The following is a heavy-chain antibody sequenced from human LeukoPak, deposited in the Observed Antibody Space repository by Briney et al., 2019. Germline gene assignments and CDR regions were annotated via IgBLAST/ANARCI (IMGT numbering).Heavy chain of an antibody. J-gene: IGHJ5*02. D-gene: IGHD3-10*01. Sequence: GASVKVSCKASGGTFSSYAISWVRQAPGQGLEWMGKIIPILGIANYAQKFQGRVTITADKSTSTAYMELSSLRSEDTAVYYCARDPTGTGSPYNWFDPWGQGTLVTVSS. CDR2: IIPILGIA. CDR3: ARDPTGTGSPYNWFDP. CDR1: GGTFSSYA. V-gene: IGHV1-69*04.